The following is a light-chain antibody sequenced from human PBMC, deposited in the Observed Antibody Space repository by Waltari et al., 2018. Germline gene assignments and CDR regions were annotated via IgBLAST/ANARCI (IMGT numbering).Light chain of an antibody. CDR1: KLGDKR. J-gene: IGLJ2*01. V-gene: IGLV3-1*01. Sequence: SQELTQPPSVSVSPGQTASITCSGVKLGDKRGCWYQQKPGQSPVLVMYQDSKRPSGIPERFSGSSSGNTATLTISGTQAMVEADYYCQAWDSTAPHVVFGGGTKLTVL. CDR2: QDS. CDR3: QAWDSTAPHVV.